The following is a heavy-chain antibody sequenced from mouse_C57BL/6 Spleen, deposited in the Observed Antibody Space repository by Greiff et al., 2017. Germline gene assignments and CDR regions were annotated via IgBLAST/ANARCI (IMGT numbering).Heavy chain of an antibody. V-gene: IGHV14-2*01. Sequence: VQLKQSGAELVKPGASVKLSCTASGFNIKDYYMHWVKQRTEQGLEWIGRIDPEDGETKYAPKFQGKATITADTSTNTAYLQLSSLTSEDTAVYYFASSITTVVSFDYWGQGTTLTVSS. CDR1: GFNIKDYY. CDR3: ASSITTVVSFDY. CDR2: IDPEDGET. J-gene: IGHJ2*01. D-gene: IGHD1-1*01.